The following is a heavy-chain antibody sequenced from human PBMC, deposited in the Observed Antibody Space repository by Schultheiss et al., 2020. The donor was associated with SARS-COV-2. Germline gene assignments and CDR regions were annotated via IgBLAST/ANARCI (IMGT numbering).Heavy chain of an antibody. CDR3: ARGSWQSNWFDP. CDR2: IYHSGST. CDR1: GGSISSSNW. J-gene: IGHJ5*02. V-gene: IGHV4-4*02. Sequence: GSLRLSCAVSGGSISSSNWWSWVRQPPGKGLEWIGEIYHSGSTNYNPSLKSRVTISVDKSKNQFSLKLSSVTAADTAVYYCARGSWQSNWFDPWGQGTLVTVSS. D-gene: IGHD3-10*01.